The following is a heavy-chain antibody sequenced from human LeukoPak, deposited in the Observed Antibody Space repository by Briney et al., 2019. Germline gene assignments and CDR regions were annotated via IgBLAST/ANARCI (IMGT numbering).Heavy chain of an antibody. V-gene: IGHV4-4*07. CDR2: IYTSGST. J-gene: IGHJ4*02. Sequence: PSETLSLTCTVSGGSISSYYWSWIRQPAGKGLEWIGRIYTSGSTNYNPSLKSRVTMSVDTSKNQFSLKLSSVTAADTAVYYCARSWHYDSSGYFDYWGQGTLVTVSS. CDR3: ARSWHYDSSGYFDY. CDR1: GGSISSYY. D-gene: IGHD3-22*01.